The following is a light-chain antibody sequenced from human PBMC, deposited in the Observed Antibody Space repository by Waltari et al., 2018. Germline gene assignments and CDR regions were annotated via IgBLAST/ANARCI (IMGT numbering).Light chain of an antibody. V-gene: IGLV1-44*01. Sequence: QSVLPQPPSASGTPGQRVTISCSGSTSNIGDNTVYWYQQIPGTAPKLLIYSSNQRPSGVPDRFSGSRSGTSASLAISGLQSADEADYYCAAWDDSLNGHVFGSGTKVTVL. CDR2: SSN. J-gene: IGLJ6*01. CDR3: AAWDDSLNGHV. CDR1: TSNIGDNT.